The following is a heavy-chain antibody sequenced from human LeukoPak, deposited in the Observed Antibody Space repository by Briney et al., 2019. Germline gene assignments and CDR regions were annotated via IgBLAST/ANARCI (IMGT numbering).Heavy chain of an antibody. D-gene: IGHD3-3*01. CDR3: WSRMVIFGVVDIDY. J-gene: IGHJ4*02. V-gene: IGHV4-39*07. CDR2: IYYSGST. CDR1: GGSISSSNYY. Sequence: VKPSETLSLTCTVSGGSISSSNYYWGWIRQPPGKGLEWIGSIYYSGSTYYNPSLKSRVTISVDTSKNQFSLKLSSVTAADTAVYYCWSRMVIFGVVDIDYWGQGTLVTVSS.